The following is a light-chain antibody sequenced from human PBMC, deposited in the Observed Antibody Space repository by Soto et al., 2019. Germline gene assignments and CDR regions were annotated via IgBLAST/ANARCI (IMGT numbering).Light chain of an antibody. CDR3: QQSYSTTWT. Sequence: DIHMTQSHTSLSPSVGDRVTITCRASQSISSYLNWYQQKPGKAPKLLIYAASSLQSGVPSRFSGSGSGTDFTLTISSLQPEDFATYYCQQSYSTTWTFGHGTKVDIK. V-gene: IGKV1-39*01. CDR1: QSISSY. J-gene: IGKJ1*01. CDR2: AAS.